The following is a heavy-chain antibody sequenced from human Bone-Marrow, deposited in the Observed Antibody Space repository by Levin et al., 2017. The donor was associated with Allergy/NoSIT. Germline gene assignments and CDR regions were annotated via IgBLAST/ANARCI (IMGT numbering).Heavy chain of an antibody. Sequence: GESLKISCAASGFAFSYYSMHWVRQAPGKGLEYVAAITGDGGGTYYIDSVKGRFTISRDNSRNTLYLQMDSLRVEDMALYYCAREPEFGDLDYWGQGTLVTVSS. D-gene: IGHD3-10*01. CDR1: GFAFSYYS. CDR2: ITGDGGGT. CDR3: AREPEFGDLDY. V-gene: IGHV3-64*02. J-gene: IGHJ4*02.